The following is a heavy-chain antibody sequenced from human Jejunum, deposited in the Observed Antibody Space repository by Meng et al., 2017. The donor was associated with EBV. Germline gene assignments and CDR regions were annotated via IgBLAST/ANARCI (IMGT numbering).Heavy chain of an antibody. D-gene: IGHD1-14*01. CDR2: INPVGST. J-gene: IGHJ4*02. CDR3: ARASSERLLDY. V-gene: IGHV4-4*02. Sequence: NPAGTLSLTCPVPTYFISSMECWSWVRHPPGKGLDWLGEINPVGSTYYIPSLKSRVTISIDTSKRQFSLRLNSMTAADTAVYYCARASSERLLDYWGQGTLVTVSS. CDR1: TYFISSMEC.